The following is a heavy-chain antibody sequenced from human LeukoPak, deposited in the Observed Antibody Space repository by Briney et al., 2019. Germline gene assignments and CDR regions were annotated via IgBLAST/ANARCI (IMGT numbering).Heavy chain of an antibody. CDR1: GFTSSNAW. J-gene: IGHJ2*01. CDR3: ARVMGRLIWTWYFDL. V-gene: IGHV3-66*01. CDR2: IYDGGFT. D-gene: IGHD1-1*01. Sequence: GGSLRLSCAASGFTSSNAWMSWVRQAPGKGLEWVSVIYDGGFTYYADSVKGRFTISRDNSKNTLYLQMSSLRAEDTAVYYCARVMGRLIWTWYFDLWGRGTLVTVSS.